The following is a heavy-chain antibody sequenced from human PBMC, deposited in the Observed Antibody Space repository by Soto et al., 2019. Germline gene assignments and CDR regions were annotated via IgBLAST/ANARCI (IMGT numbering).Heavy chain of an antibody. J-gene: IGHJ4*02. CDR1: GFTFSSNW. V-gene: IGHV3-74*01. CDR3: ARDGEGF. D-gene: IGHD2-21*01. CDR2: INTDGSTT. Sequence: VGSLRLSCAASGFTFSSNWMHWVRRVPGRGLVWVSRINTDGSTTNYVDSVEGRFTISRDNAKNTLYLQMNSLRLEDTAVYYCARDGEGFWGQGTLVTVSS.